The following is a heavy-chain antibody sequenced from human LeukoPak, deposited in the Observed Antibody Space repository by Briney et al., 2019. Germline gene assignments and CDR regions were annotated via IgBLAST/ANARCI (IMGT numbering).Heavy chain of an antibody. D-gene: IGHD2-15*01. Sequence: GGSLRLSCAASGFTFSSYGMHWVRQAPGKGLEWVAVISYDGSNKYYADSVKGRFTISRDNSKNTLYLQMNSLRAEDTAVYYCAKETRYCSGGSCLNNWFDPWGQGTLVTVSS. CDR3: AKETRYCSGGSCLNNWFDP. V-gene: IGHV3-30*18. J-gene: IGHJ5*02. CDR2: ISYDGSNK. CDR1: GFTFSSYG.